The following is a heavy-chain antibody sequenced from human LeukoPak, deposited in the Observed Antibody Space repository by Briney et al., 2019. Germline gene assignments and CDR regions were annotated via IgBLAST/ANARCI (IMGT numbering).Heavy chain of an antibody. J-gene: IGHJ4*02. V-gene: IGHV4-30-4*01. CDR2: IYYSGST. CDR3: ARGAHYYDSSGYGILDY. D-gene: IGHD3-22*01. CDR1: DGSISSGDYY. Sequence: PSETLSLTCTVSDGSISSGDYYWSWIRQPPGKGLEWIGYIYYSGSTYYNPSLKSRVTISVDTSKNQFSLELSSVTAADTAVYYCARGAHYYDSSGYGILDYWGQGTLVTVSS.